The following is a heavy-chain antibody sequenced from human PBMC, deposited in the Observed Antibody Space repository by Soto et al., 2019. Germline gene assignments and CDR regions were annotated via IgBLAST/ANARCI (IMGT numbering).Heavy chain of an antibody. CDR1: GYTFSRDY. CDR3: ARGLLDNHYYYMDV. D-gene: IGHD1-26*01. J-gene: IGHJ6*03. Sequence: GASVKGSCKASGYTFSRDYMRWVRQATGQGLEWMGRINPSRGSTSYAQKFQGRVTITTDKSTSTVYMELSSLRSEDTAVYYCARGLLDNHYYYMDVWGKGTTVTVSS. CDR2: INPSRGST. V-gene: IGHV1-46*01.